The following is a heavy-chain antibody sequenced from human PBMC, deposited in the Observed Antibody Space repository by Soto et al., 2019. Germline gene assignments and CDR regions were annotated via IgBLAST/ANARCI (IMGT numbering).Heavy chain of an antibody. CDR3: THSTEYPVFDY. Sequence: QITLKESGPTLVKPTQTLTLTCTFSGTSLTMSGVGVGWIRQPPGKALEWLALIYWDDDKRYSPSLKNRLTITKDTSKKQVVLRMTNMDPVDTATYYCTHSTEYPVFDYWGQGTLVTVSS. CDR2: IYWDDDK. J-gene: IGHJ4*02. CDR1: GTSLTMSGVG. V-gene: IGHV2-5*02.